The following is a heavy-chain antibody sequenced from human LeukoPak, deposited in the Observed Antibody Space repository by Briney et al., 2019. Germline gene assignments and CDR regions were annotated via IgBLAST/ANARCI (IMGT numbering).Heavy chain of an antibody. CDR1: GFTFSTYS. Sequence: GGSLRLSCVASGFTFSTYSFNWVRQAPGKGLEWVSYISNDDIFYADSVKGRFTVSRDNAKNSLYLQMNSLRAEDTAVYYCAAEGMDVWGKGTTVTVSS. V-gene: IGHV3-48*01. CDR2: ISNDDI. J-gene: IGHJ6*04. CDR3: AAEGMDV.